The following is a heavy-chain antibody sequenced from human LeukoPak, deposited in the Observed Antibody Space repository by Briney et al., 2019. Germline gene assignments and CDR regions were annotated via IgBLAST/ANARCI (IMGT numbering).Heavy chain of an antibody. V-gene: IGHV3-30-3*01. CDR3: ARANDTLTGHYGMDV. J-gene: IGHJ6*02. CDR1: GFTFSSYA. D-gene: IGHD3-9*01. Sequence: GGSLRLSCAASGFTFSSYAMHWVRQAPGKGLEWVAVISYDGSNKYYADSVKGRLTISRDNSKNTLYLQMNSLRAEDTAVYYCARANDTLTGHYGMDVWGQGTTVTVSS. CDR2: ISYDGSNK.